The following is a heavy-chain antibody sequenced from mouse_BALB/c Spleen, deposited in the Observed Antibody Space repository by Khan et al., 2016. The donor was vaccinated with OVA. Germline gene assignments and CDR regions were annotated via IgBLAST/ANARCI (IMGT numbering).Heavy chain of an antibody. Sequence: EVELVESGGGLVKPGGSLKLSCAASGFTFSDYSMYWVRQTPEKRLEWVATISDGGSSTHYLDSVKGRFTISRDNATNSLYLQMSSLKSEDTAIYYCARAGYGGFAYWGQGTLVTVSA. CDR3: ARAGYGGFAY. CDR2: ISDGGSST. J-gene: IGHJ3*01. V-gene: IGHV5-4*02. D-gene: IGHD1-1*02. CDR1: GFTFSDYS.